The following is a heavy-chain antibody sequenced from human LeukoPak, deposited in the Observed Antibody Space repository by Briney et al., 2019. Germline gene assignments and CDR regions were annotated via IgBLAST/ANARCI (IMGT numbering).Heavy chain of an antibody. D-gene: IGHD3-22*01. J-gene: IGHJ4*02. CDR2: ISAYNGNT. CDR3: ARGPDNYDSSGYSDY. V-gene: IGHV1-18*01. Sequence: APVKVSCKASGYTFTTYGISWVRLAPGQGLEWMGWISAYNGNTNYAQKLQGRVTMTTDTSTSTAYMELRSLRSDDTAVYYCARGPDNYDSSGYSDYWGQGTLVTVSS. CDR1: GYTFTTYG.